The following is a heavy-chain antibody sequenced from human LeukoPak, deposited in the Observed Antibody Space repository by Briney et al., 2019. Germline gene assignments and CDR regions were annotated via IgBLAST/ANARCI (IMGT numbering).Heavy chain of an antibody. J-gene: IGHJ6*03. V-gene: IGHV4-59*01. CDR1: GGSISSYY. Sequence: PSETLSLTCTVSGGSISSYYWSWIRQPPGKGLEWIGYIYYSGSTNYNPSLKSRVTISVDTSENQFSLKLSSVTAADTAVYYCARVVDTAMVDYYYYMDVWGKGTTVTVSS. CDR2: IYYSGST. CDR3: ARVVDTAMVDYYYYMDV. D-gene: IGHD5-18*01.